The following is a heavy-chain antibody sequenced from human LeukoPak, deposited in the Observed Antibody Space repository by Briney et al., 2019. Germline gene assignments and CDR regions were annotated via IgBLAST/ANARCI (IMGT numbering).Heavy chain of an antibody. CDR2: ISTTSGCM. D-gene: IGHD3-10*01. V-gene: IGHV3-21*06. J-gene: IGHJ5*02. Sequence: TTGGSLRLSCAASGFTFSTYSMNWVRQAPGKGLEWVSSISTTSGCMYYADSVKGRFTISRDNAKNSLFLQMSSLRAEDTAVYYCARDGGGWFDPWGQGTLVTVSS. CDR3: ARDGGGWFDP. CDR1: GFTFSTYS.